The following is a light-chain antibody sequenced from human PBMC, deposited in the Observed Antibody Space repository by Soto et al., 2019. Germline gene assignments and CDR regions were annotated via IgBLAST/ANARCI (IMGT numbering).Light chain of an antibody. CDR1: QGISTY. J-gene: IGKJ2*01. CDR3: QEFNSFPYT. Sequence: DIQLTQSPSFLSASLGDRVTITCRAGQGISTYLAWYQQEPGKAPKLLIYAASTLQSGVPSRFSGSGSGTEFTLTISSLQPEDFATYFCQEFNSFPYTFGQGTKLEIK. CDR2: AAS. V-gene: IGKV1-9*01.